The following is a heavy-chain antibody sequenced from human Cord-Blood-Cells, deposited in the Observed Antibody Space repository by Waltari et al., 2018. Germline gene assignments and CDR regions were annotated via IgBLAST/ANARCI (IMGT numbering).Heavy chain of an antibody. CDR1: GYTFTGYY. CDR2: INPNSGGT. D-gene: IGHD2-2*02. V-gene: IGHV1-2*02. Sequence: QVQLVQSGAEVKKPGASVKVSCKASGYTFTGYYMPWVRQAPGPGLEWMGWINPNSGGTNYAQKFQGRVTMTRDTSISTAYMELSRLRSDDTAVYYCARVGPIVVVPAAIAFDIWGQGTMVTVSS. CDR3: ARVGPIVVVPAAIAFDI. J-gene: IGHJ3*02.